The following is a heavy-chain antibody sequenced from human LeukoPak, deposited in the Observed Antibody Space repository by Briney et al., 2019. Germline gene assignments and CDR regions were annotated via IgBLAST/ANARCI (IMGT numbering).Heavy chain of an antibody. J-gene: IGHJ6*03. D-gene: IGHD4-11*01. V-gene: IGHV4-30-4*08. CDR2: IYYSGST. Sequence: PSQTLSLTCTVSGGSISSGAYYWSWIRQPPEKSLEWIGYIYYSGSTYYNPSLKSRVTISVDTSKNQFALKLSSVTAADTAVYYCARDKGATVTRHYMDVWGKGTTVTVSS. CDR3: ARDKGATVTRHYMDV. CDR1: GGSISSGAYY.